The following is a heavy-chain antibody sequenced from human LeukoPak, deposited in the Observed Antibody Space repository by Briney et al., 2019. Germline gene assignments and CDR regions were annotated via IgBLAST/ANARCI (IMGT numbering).Heavy chain of an antibody. D-gene: IGHD4-23*01. CDR1: GYTFTGYY. CDR3: ARVGGRPYYYYGMDV. CDR2: INPNSGGT. J-gene: IGHJ6*02. V-gene: IGHV1-2*04. Sequence: ASVSVSCKASGYTFTGYYMHWVRQAPGQGREWMGWINPNSGGTNYAQKFQGWVTMTRDTSISTAYMELSRLRSDDTAVYYCARVGGRPYYYYGMDVWGQGTTVTVSS.